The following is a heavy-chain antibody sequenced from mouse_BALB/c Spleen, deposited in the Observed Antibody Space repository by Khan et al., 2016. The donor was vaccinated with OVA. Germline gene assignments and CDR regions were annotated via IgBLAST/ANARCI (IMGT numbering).Heavy chain of an antibody. Sequence: EVELVESGGGLVKPGGSLKLSCAASGFTFSDYYMYWVRQTPEKRLEWVATISDGGTYTYYPDSVKGRFTISRDNAKNSLYLQMSSLKSEDTAIFYCVRAGYGAFAYWGQGTLVTVSA. J-gene: IGHJ3*01. V-gene: IGHV5-4*02. CDR1: GFTFSDYY. CDR2: ISDGGTYT. CDR3: VRAGYGAFAY. D-gene: IGHD1-1*02.